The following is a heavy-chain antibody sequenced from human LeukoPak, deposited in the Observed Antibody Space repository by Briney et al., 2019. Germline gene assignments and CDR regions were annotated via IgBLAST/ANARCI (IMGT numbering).Heavy chain of an antibody. CDR3: ARPGEGVRGPPSHFDY. J-gene: IGHJ4*02. CDR1: GYSFTSYW. CDR2: IYPGDSDT. V-gene: IGHV5-51*01. Sequence: KPGESLKISCKGSGYSFTSYWIGWVRQMPGKGLEWMGIIYPGDSDTRYSPSFQGQVTISADKSISTAYLQWSSLKASDTAMYYCARPGEGVRGPPSHFDYWGREPWSPSPQ. D-gene: IGHD3-10*01.